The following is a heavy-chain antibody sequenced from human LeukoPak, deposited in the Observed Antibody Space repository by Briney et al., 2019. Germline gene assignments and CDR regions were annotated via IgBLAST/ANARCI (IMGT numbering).Heavy chain of an antibody. Sequence: GGSLRLSCAASGFTFSNFAMSWVRQAPGKGLEWVSSISASGGTTYYADSVKGRFTISRDDSKSTLQMNSLRVEDTAVYYCAKEGGYMYDYVGGSDYRGQGTLVTVSS. CDR1: GFTFSNFA. CDR2: ISASGGTT. CDR3: AKEGGYMYDYVGGSDY. V-gene: IGHV3-23*01. D-gene: IGHD3-16*01. J-gene: IGHJ4*02.